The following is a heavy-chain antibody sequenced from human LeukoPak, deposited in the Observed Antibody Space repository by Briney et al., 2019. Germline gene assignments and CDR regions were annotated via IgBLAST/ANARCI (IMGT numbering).Heavy chain of an antibody. V-gene: IGHV1-18*01. CDR3: ARVDVEDSSSSGIDY. CDR1: GYTFTSYG. J-gene: IGHJ4*02. Sequence: ASVKVSCKASGYTFTSYGISWVRRAPGQGLEWMGWISAYNGNTNYAQKLQGRVTMTTDTSTSTAYMELRSLRSDDTAVYYCARVDVEDSSSSGIDYWGQGTLVTVSS. CDR2: ISAYNGNT. D-gene: IGHD6-6*01.